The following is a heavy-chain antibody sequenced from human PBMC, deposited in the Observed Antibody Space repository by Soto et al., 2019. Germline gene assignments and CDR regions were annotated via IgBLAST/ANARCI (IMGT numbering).Heavy chain of an antibody. V-gene: IGHV1-2*04. CDR3: ARGLGFGVVYGMDV. Sequence: KGSWQAYGYDFTGYYMDWVRRAPGQGREWMGCINPNSRGTNYAQKFQCWVTMTRHTSISTAYMELSRPRSDDTAVYYRARGLGFGVVYGMDVWGQGTPVTVSS. CDR2: INPNSRGT. CDR1: GYDFTGYY. D-gene: IGHD3-3*01. J-gene: IGHJ6*01.